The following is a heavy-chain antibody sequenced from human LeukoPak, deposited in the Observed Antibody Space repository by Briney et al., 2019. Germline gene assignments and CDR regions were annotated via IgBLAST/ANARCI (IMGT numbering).Heavy chain of an antibody. V-gene: IGHV3-30*03. D-gene: IGHD3-10*01. J-gene: IGHJ4*02. CDR2: TSYDGGNN. CDR1: GFTFSDYG. CDR3: ARDGVSILRGVIFF. Sequence: GGSLRLSCAASGFTFSDYGMHWVRQAPGKGLEWVAVTSYDGGNNYYADSVRGRFTISRDNSKNTLYLQMYSLRPEDTGVYYCARDGVSILRGVIFFWGQGTLVTVSS.